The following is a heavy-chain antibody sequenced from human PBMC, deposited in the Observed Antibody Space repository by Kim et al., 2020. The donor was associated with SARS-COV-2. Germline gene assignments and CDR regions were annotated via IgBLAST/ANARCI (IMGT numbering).Heavy chain of an antibody. CDR1: GFTFSNAW. D-gene: IGHD2-2*01. Sequence: GGSLRLSCAASGFTFSNAWMSWVRQAPGKGLEWVGRIKSKTDGGTTDYAAPVKGRFTISRDASKNTLYLQMNSLKTEDTAVYYCTIEYCSSTSCYGSRYYYYYGMDVWGQGTTVTVSS. J-gene: IGHJ6*02. CDR2: IKSKTDGGTT. CDR3: TIEYCSSTSCYGSRYYYYYGMDV. V-gene: IGHV3-15*01.